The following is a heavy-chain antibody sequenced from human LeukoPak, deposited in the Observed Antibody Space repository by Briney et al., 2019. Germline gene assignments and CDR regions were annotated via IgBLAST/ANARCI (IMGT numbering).Heavy chain of an antibody. J-gene: IGHJ4*02. Sequence: PSETLSLTCAVYGGSFSGYYWSWIRQPPGKGLEWIGEINHSGSTNYNPSLKSRVTISVDQSKNQFSLKLSSVTAAATAVYYCARGRGYDFWSGYHRFFDYWGQGTLVTVSS. V-gene: IGHV4-34*01. D-gene: IGHD3-3*01. CDR2: INHSGST. CDR3: ARGRGYDFWSGYHRFFDY. CDR1: GGSFSGYY.